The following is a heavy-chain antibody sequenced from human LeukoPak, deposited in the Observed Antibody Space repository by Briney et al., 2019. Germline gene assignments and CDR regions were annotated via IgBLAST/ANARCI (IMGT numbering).Heavy chain of an antibody. Sequence: GGSLRLSCAVSGFTFSGFWMSWSRQAPGRGLEWVASINSDGSEGYYADVVKGRFTISRDNAKNSLYLQMNSLRAEDTAVYYRAREGGAAAGLYYFDYWGQGTLVTVSS. J-gene: IGHJ4*02. CDR3: AREGGAAAGLYYFDY. CDR1: GFTFSGFW. V-gene: IGHV3-7*03. CDR2: INSDGSEG. D-gene: IGHD6-13*01.